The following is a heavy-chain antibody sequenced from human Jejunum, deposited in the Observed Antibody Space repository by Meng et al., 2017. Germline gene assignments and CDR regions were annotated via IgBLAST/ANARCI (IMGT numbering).Heavy chain of an antibody. Sequence: GGSLRLSCAASGFSFSEKFMTWIRQAPGKGLEWVATISGSGTVVYYADSVKGRFTISRDNAKKSVSLQMDSLRVDDTAVYYCAGEGVASCTKLVDLWGQGTLVTVSS. D-gene: IGHD2-8*01. CDR3: AGEGVASCTKLVDL. J-gene: IGHJ5*02. CDR2: ISGSGTVV. CDR1: GFSFSEKF. V-gene: IGHV3-11*01.